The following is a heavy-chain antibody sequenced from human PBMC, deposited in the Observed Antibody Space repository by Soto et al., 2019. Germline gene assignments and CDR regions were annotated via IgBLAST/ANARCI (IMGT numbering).Heavy chain of an antibody. Sequence: SATLSLTCTISGGAISPYYWSWIRQPPGKGLEWIGYIHYRGSTNYNPSLKSRVTISLDTSKNQFSLKLISVTAADTAVYYCARDSGRMYYVYWGGYDSGMDVWGQGTTVTVSS. D-gene: IGHD3-3*01. J-gene: IGHJ6*02. CDR3: ARDSGRMYYVYWGGYDSGMDV. CDR1: GGAISPYY. V-gene: IGHV4-59*01. CDR2: IHYRGST.